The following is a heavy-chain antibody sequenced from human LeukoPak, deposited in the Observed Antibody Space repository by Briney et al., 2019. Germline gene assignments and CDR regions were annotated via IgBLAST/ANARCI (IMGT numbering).Heavy chain of an antibody. V-gene: IGHV3-15*01. CDR2: IKSKTDGGTT. D-gene: IGHD3-10*01. J-gene: IGHJ4*02. CDR1: GFTFSHAW. Sequence: GGSLRLSCAASGFTFSHAWMSGVRQAPGKGLEWVGRIKSKTDGGTTDYAAPVKGRFTISRDDSKNTLYLQMNSLRAEDTAVYYCAKAGEYYYGSGSILWGQGTLVTVSS. CDR3: AKAGEYYYGSGSIL.